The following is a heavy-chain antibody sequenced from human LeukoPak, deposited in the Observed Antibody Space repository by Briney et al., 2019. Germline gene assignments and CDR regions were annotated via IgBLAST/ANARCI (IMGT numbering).Heavy chain of an antibody. V-gene: IGHV4-59*01. J-gene: IGHJ4*02. CDR3: ARHGSGSYYNFYY. Sequence: SETLSLTCTVSGGSISSYYWSWIRQPPGKGLEWIGYIYYGGSTNYNPSLKSRVTISVDTSKNQFSLKLSSVTAADTAVYYCARHGSGSYYNFYYWGQGTLVTVSS. D-gene: IGHD3-10*01. CDR2: IYYGGST. CDR1: GGSISSYY.